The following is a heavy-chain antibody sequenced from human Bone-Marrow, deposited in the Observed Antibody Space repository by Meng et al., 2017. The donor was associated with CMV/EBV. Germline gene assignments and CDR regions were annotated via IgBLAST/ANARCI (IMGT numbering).Heavy chain of an antibody. CDR3: AIGPKYYFDY. CDR1: GASITSYY. J-gene: IGHJ4*02. Sequence: SETLSLTCAVSGASITSYYWSWIRQPPGKGLEWIGYIYYSGSTNYNPSLKSRVTISVDTSKNQFSLKLSSVTAADTAVYYCAIGPKYYFDYWGQGTLVTVPS. V-gene: IGHV4-59*01. CDR2: IYYSGST.